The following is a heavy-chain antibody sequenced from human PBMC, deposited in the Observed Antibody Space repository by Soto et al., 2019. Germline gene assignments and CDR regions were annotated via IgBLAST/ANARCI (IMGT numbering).Heavy chain of an antibody. J-gene: IGHJ4*02. D-gene: IGHD3-22*01. Sequence: VGSLRLSCAASGFTFSGYGMHWVRHSPGKGLEWVAVISYDGSNKYYADSVKGRFTISRDNSKNTLYLQMNSLRAEDTAVYYCAKDKGSSRYGPLDYLGQGTLVTVSS. CDR1: GFTFSGYG. CDR3: AKDKGSSRYGPLDY. CDR2: ISYDGSNK. V-gene: IGHV3-30*18.